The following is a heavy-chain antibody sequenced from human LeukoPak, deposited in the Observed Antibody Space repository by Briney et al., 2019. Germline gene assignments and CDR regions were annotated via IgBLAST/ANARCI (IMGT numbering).Heavy chain of an antibody. CDR2: INSDGSST. J-gene: IGHJ4*02. CDR3: ARDPGPLRYDPSNFDY. V-gene: IGHV3-74*01. Sequence: PWGSLRLSCAASGFTFSSYWMHWVRQAQGKGLVWVSRINSDGSSTSYADSVKGRFTISRDNAKNTLYLQMNSLRAEDTAVYYCARDPGPLRYDPSNFDYWGQGTLVTVSS. D-gene: IGHD4-17*01. CDR1: GFTFSSYW.